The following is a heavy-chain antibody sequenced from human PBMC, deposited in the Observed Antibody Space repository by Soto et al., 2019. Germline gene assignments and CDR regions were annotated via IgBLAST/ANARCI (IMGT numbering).Heavy chain of an antibody. CDR3: ARAHKPPNWNDVGWFDP. D-gene: IGHD1-20*01. CDR2: INPNSGGT. CDR1: GYNFTGYY. J-gene: IGHJ5*02. Sequence: GASVKVSCKASGYNFTGYYMHWVRQAPGQGLEWMGWINPNSGGTNYAQKFQGRVTMTRDTSISTAYMELSRLRSDDTAVYYCARAHKPPNWNDVGWFDPWGQGTLVTVSS. V-gene: IGHV1-2*02.